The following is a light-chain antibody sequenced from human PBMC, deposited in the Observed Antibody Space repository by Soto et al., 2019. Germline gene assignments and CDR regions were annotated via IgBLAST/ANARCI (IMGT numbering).Light chain of an antibody. CDR3: QQYYSYPQIT. V-gene: IGKV1-8*01. J-gene: IGKJ3*01. CDR1: QGISSY. CDR2: AAS. Sequence: ALRMTQSPSSFSASTGDRVTITCRASQGISSYLAWYQQKPGKAPKLLIYAASTLQSGVPSRFSGSGSGTDFTLTISCLQSEDFATYYCQQYYSYPQITFGPGTKVDIK.